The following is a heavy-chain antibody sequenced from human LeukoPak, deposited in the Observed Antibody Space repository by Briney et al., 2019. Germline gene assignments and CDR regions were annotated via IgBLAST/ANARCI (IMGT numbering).Heavy chain of an antibody. CDR1: GFSLSTSGMR. V-gene: IGHV2-70*04. CDR3: ARVAGSGSSNWFDP. CDR2: IDWDDDK. D-gene: IGHD3-10*01. J-gene: IGHJ5*02. Sequence: SGPALVKPTQTLTLTCTFSGFSLSTSGMRVSWIRQPPRKALEWLARIDWDDDKFYSTSLKTRLTISKDTSKNQVVLTMTNMDPVDTATYYCARVAGSGSSNWFDPWGQGTLVTVSS.